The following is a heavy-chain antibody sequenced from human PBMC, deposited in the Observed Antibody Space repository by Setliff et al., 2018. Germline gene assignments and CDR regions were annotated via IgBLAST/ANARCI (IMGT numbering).Heavy chain of an antibody. CDR3: ARQKSTGSGNNWFDP. J-gene: IGHJ5*02. D-gene: IGHD3-10*01. CDR2: IYAGDSDT. CDR1: GFSFTDFW. V-gene: IGHV5-51*01. Sequence: PGESLKISCKGSGFSFTDFWIGWVRQMPGKGLECMGLIYAGDSDTRYNPSFQGRVTMSADKSINTAYLQWSSLKASDTAIYYCARQKSTGSGNNWFDPWGQGTLVTVSS.